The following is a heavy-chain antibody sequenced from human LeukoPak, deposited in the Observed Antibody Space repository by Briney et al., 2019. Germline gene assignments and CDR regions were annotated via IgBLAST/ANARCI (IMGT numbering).Heavy chain of an antibody. Sequence: PSETLSLTCTASGGSISSYSWSWIRQPPGKGLEWIGYIYYSGSTSYNPSLKSRVTISLDTSKNQLSLKLSSVTAADTAVYYCARNGTMVRGVYDQYMDVWGKGTTVTVSS. J-gene: IGHJ6*03. CDR1: GGSISSYS. V-gene: IGHV4-59*08. D-gene: IGHD3-10*01. CDR2: IYYSGST. CDR3: ARNGTMVRGVYDQYMDV.